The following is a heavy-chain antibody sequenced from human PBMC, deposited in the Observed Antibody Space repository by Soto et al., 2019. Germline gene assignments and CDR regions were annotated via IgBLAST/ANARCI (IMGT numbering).Heavy chain of an antibody. CDR3: ARDGPLIAARNWFDP. CDR1: GFTIGSYA. Sequence: GGSLRLSCAAAGFTIGSYAMHWVRPAPGKRLEGVAVISYQGSNNYYTDSVKGRFTISRANSKNTLYLQMNSLRSDDTAIYFCARDGPLIAARNWFDPWGQGTLVTVSS. J-gene: IGHJ5*02. CDR2: ISYQGSNN. D-gene: IGHD6-6*01. V-gene: IGHV3-30-3*01.